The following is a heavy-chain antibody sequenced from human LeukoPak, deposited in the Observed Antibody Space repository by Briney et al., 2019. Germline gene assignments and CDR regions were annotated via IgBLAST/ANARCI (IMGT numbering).Heavy chain of an antibody. Sequence: RASVKVSCKASGGTFSSYAISWVRQAPGQGLEWMGRIIPILGIANYAQKFQGRVTITADKSTSTAYMELSSLGSEDTAVYYCARGPIVATIENWFDPWGQGTLVTVSS. V-gene: IGHV1-69*04. CDR2: IIPILGIA. D-gene: IGHD5-12*01. CDR1: GGTFSSYA. J-gene: IGHJ5*02. CDR3: ARGPIVATIENWFDP.